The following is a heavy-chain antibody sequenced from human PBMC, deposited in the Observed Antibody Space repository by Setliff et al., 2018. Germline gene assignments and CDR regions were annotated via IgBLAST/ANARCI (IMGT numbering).Heavy chain of an antibody. V-gene: IGHV3-13*01. CDR2: IGSAGDT. D-gene: IGHD3-10*01. J-gene: IGHJ6*02. Sequence: LRLSCAASGFTFSKYDMHWVRQVIGKGLEWVSGIGSAGDTYYPGSVKGRFTISRENGKNSLYLQMNSLRAGDTGVYYCARAPGYGSGNYYYFYYSMDVWGQGTTVTVS. CDR1: GFTFSKYD. CDR3: ARAPGYGSGNYYYFYYSMDV.